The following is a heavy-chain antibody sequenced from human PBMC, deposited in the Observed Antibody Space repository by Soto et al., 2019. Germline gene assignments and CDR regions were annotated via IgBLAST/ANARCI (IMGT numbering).Heavy chain of an antibody. D-gene: IGHD2-21*02. V-gene: IGHV4-31*03. Sequence: QVQLQESGPGLVKPSQTLSLTCTVSGGSISSGGYYWTWIRQHQGKGMEWIGYIYYSGSTYYNPSLKSRVTISVDTSKNQFSLKLSSVTAADTAVYYCARVCGCDCHYGMDVWGQGTTVTVSS. CDR1: GGSISSGGYY. CDR2: IYYSGST. J-gene: IGHJ6*02. CDR3: ARVCGCDCHYGMDV.